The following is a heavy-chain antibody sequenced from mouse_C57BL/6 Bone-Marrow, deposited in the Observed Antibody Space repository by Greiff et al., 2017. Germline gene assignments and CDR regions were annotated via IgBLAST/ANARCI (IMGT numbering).Heavy chain of an antibody. D-gene: IGHD2-2*01. J-gene: IGHJ3*01. Sequence: DVHLVESEGGLVQPGSSMKLSCTASGFTFSDYYMAWVRQVPEKGLEWVANINYDGSSTYYLDSLKSRFIISRDNAKNILYLQMSSLKSEDTATYYCAREGDYYGYDGAWFAYWGQGTLVTVSA. V-gene: IGHV5-16*01. CDR2: INYDGSST. CDR3: AREGDYYGYDGAWFAY. CDR1: GFTFSDYY.